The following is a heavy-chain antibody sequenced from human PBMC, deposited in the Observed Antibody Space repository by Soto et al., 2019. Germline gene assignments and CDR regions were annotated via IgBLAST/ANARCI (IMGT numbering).Heavy chain of an antibody. V-gene: IGHV4-31*03. CDR3: ARDFSSSWYRSNAFDI. CDR2: IYYSGST. D-gene: IGHD6-13*01. CDR1: GGSISSGGYY. Sequence: QVQLQESGPGLVKPSQTLSLTCTVSGGSISSGGYYWSWIRQHPGKGLEWIGYIYYSGSTYYNPSLKSRFTISVDTSKNQFSLKLSSVTAADTAVYYCARDFSSSWYRSNAFDIWGQGTMVTVSS. J-gene: IGHJ3*02.